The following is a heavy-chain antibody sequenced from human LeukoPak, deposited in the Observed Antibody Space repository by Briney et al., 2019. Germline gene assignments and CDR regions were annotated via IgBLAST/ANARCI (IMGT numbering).Heavy chain of an antibody. Sequence: PEGSLRLSCAASGFTFISYAMSWVRQAPGKGLEWVSAISGSGGSTYYADSVKGRFTISIDNSKNTLYLQMNSLRAEDTAVYYCASQIGTTGYYYYYMDVWGKGTTGTVSS. CDR2: ISGSGGST. CDR1: GFTFISYA. J-gene: IGHJ6*03. V-gene: IGHV3-23*01. CDR3: ASQIGTTGYYYYYMDV. D-gene: IGHD1-7*01.